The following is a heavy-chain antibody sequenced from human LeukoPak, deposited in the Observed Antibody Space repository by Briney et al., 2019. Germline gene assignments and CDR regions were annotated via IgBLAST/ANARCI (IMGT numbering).Heavy chain of an antibody. D-gene: IGHD3-22*01. CDR3: ARAGDYYDSSGYQGGAFDI. CDR1: GGSISSYY. V-gene: IGHV4-39*07. CDR2: IYYSGST. J-gene: IGHJ3*02. Sequence: KASETLSLTCAVSGGSISSYYWGWIRQPPGKGLEWIGSIYYSGSTYYNPSLKSRVTISVDTSKNQFSLKLSSVTAADTAVYYCARAGDYYDSSGYQGGAFDIWGQGTMVTVSS.